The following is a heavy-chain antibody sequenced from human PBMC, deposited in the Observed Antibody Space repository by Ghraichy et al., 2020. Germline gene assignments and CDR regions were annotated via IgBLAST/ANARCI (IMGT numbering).Heavy chain of an antibody. J-gene: IGHJ3*02. CDR1: GGSFSSSSYY. CDR2: VYPSGNT. V-gene: IGHV4-61*02. Sequence: SETLSLTCTVSGGSFSSSSYYWSWIRQPAGKGLEWLGRVYPSGNTDYNPSFNSRLTISLGTSQNQFSLRLTSVTATATAVYYCATGHSSSSGGAFDIWGQGAMVTVSS. CDR3: ATGHSSSSGGAFDI. D-gene: IGHD6-6*01.